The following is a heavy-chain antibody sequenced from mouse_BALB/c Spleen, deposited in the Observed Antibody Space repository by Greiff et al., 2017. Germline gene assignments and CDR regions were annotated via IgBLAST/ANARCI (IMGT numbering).Heavy chain of an antibody. J-gene: IGHJ4*01. V-gene: IGHV3-6*02. CDR2: ISYDGSN. Sequence: EVQLQESGPGLVKPSQSLSLTCSVTGYSITSGYYWNWIRQFPGNKLEWMGYISYDGSNNYNPSLKNRISITRDTSKNQFFLKLNSVTTEDTATYYCAREFITTALRAMDYWGQGTSVTVSS. CDR1: GYSITSGYY. D-gene: IGHD1-2*01. CDR3: AREFITTALRAMDY.